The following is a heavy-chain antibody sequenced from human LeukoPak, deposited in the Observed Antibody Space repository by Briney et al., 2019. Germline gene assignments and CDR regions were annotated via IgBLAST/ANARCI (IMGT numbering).Heavy chain of an antibody. Sequence: ASVKVSCKVSGYTFTDYYMHWVQQAPGKGLEWMGLVDPEDGETIYAEKFQGRVTITADTSTDTAYMELSSLRSEDTAVYYCATGYDFWSGFRYYMTSGAKGPRSPSP. J-gene: IGHJ6*03. V-gene: IGHV1-69-2*01. CDR1: GYTFTDYY. CDR2: VDPEDGET. CDR3: ATGYDFWSGFRYYMTS. D-gene: IGHD3-3*01.